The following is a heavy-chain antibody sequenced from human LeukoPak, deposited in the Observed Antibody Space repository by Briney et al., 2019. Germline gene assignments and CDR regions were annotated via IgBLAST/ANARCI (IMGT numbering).Heavy chain of an antibody. V-gene: IGHV4-38-2*01. CDR2: MYHSGST. J-gene: IGHJ4*02. CDR3: AKQRPTVVAHFDS. Sequence: SETLSLTCAVSGYSISSGYYWGWIRQPPGKGLDWIASMYHSGSTYYNPSLKSRVTISVDTSKNQFSLRLSSVTAADTAVYYCAKQRPTVVAHFDSWGQGTLDTVSS. CDR1: GYSISSGYY. D-gene: IGHD4-23*01.